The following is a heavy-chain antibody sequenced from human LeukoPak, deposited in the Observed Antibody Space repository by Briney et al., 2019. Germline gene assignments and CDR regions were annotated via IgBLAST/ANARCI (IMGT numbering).Heavy chain of an antibody. CDR2: IISIFGTT. J-gene: IGHJ4*02. CDR1: GYTFSSYV. CDR3: ARGITMVRGDF. V-gene: IGHV1-69*13. D-gene: IGHD3-10*01. Sequence: ASVKVSCKAPGYTFSSYVIHWVRQAPGQGLEWMGGIISIFGTTKYAQQFQGRVTITADESTSTAYMELSSLRSEDTAVYYCARGITMVRGDFWGQGTLVTVSS.